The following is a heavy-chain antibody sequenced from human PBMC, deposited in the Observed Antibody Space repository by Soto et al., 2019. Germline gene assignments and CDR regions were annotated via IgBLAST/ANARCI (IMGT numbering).Heavy chain of an antibody. CDR1: GFTFSNYA. Sequence: GGSLRLSCAASGFTFSNYAMSWVRQTPAKGLEWVSSISGGGGRTFVADSVKGRFTISRDSSKNMWYLQMNSLRDEDTALYYCAKASGGYSSSSRALFDSWGQGSLVTVSS. CDR3: AKASGGYSSSSRALFDS. D-gene: IGHD6-6*01. CDR2: ISGGGGRT. V-gene: IGHV3-23*01. J-gene: IGHJ4*02.